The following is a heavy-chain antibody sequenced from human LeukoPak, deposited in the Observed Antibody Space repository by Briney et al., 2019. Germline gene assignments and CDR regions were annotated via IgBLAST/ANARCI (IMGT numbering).Heavy chain of an antibody. Sequence: GGSLRLSCAASGFTFDDYGISWVRQVPGKGLEWVSDINWNGGSTGYADSVKGRFTISRDNAKNSLYLQMNSLTAEDTAFFCARVKLTGIQDWFDPWGQGTLVTVSS. CDR3: ARVKLTGIQDWFDP. CDR2: INWNGGST. J-gene: IGHJ5*02. D-gene: IGHD1-20*01. CDR1: GFTFDDYG. V-gene: IGHV3-20*04.